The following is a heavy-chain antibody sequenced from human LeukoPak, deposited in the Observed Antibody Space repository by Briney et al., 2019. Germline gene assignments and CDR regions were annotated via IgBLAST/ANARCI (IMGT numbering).Heavy chain of an antibody. V-gene: IGHV3-73*01. D-gene: IGHD6-13*01. CDR2: IRSKANSYAT. CDR3: KLLAAAGPYYYYYMDV. Sequence: GGSLRLSCAASGFTFSGSAMHWVRQASGKGLEWVGRIRSKANSYATAYAASVKGRFTISRDDSKNTAYLQMNSLKTEDTAVYYCKLLAAAGPYYYYYMDVWGKGTTVTVSS. J-gene: IGHJ6*03. CDR1: GFTFSGSA.